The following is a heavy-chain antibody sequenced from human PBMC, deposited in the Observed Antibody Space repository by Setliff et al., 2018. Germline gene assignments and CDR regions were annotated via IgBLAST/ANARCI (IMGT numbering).Heavy chain of an antibody. CDR2: IYYRGTT. Sequence: PSETLSLTCTVSGGFIRDYYWNWIRQSPGKGLGWIGYIYYRGTTNYNSSLKSRVTISIDMSKNQFSLKLSSATAADTAVYFCAAVGIDAGGGWFDPWGHGIPVTVPS. J-gene: IGHJ5*02. CDR1: GGFIRDYY. D-gene: IGHD1-26*01. V-gene: IGHV4-59*01. CDR3: AAVGIDAGGGWFDP.